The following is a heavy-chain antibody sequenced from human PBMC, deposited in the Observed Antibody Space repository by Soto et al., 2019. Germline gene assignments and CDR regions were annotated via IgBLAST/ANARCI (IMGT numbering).Heavy chain of an antibody. CDR2: IIPISDTT. CDR1: GGTFSSYA. D-gene: IGHD2-2*01. J-gene: IGHJ6*02. CDR3: ARSQGSSTSLEIYYYYYYGMDV. V-gene: IGHV1-69*01. Sequence: QVQLVQSGAEVKKPGSSVKVSCKASGGTFSSYAISWVRQAPGQGLEWMGGIIPISDTTNYAQKFQGRVTMTADESTSTAYMELCSLRSEDTAVYYCARSQGSSTSLEIYYYYYYGMDVWGQATTVTVSS.